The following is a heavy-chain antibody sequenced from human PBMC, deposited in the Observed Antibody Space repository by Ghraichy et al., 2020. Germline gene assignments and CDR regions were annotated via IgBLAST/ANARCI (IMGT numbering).Heavy chain of an antibody. CDR3: AGWGSSNY. Sequence: GGSLRLSCAASGFPFSTYWMNWVRQTPGKGLEWVANIDPDGGAKSYVDSVKGRCTVSRDNTKNSLFLRLNSLRVEDAAVYYCAGWGSSNYWGQGALVTVSS. J-gene: IGHJ4*02. D-gene: IGHD3-16*01. CDR1: GFPFSTYW. V-gene: IGHV3-7*01. CDR2: IDPDGGAK.